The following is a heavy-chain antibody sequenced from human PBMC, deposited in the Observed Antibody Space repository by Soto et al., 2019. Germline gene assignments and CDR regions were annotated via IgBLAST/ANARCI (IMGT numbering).Heavy chain of an antibody. V-gene: IGHV3-73*01. CDR2: IRSKANSYAT. D-gene: IGHD4-17*01. CDR1: GFTFSGSA. J-gene: IGHJ6*02. Sequence: GSLRLSCAASGFTFSGSAMHWVRQASGKGLEWVGRIRSKANSYATAYAASVKGRFTISRDDSKNTAYLQMNSLKTEDTAVYYCTRHGSTVTTYYYGMDVWAKGPRSPSP. CDR3: TRHGSTVTTYYYGMDV.